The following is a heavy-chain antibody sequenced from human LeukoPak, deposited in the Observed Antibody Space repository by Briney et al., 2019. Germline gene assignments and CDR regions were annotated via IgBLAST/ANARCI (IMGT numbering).Heavy chain of an antibody. CDR1: GYTFTGYY. V-gene: IGHV1-2*02. CDR2: INPNSGGT. CDR3: AIYDLGYCTNGVCPDAFDI. J-gene: IGHJ3*02. D-gene: IGHD2-8*01. Sequence: VASVKVSCKASGYTFTGYYMHWVRQAPGQGLEWMGWINPNSGGTNYAQKFQGRVTMTRDTSISTAYMELRSLRSDDTAVYYCAIYDLGYCTNGVCPDAFDIWGQGTMVTVSS.